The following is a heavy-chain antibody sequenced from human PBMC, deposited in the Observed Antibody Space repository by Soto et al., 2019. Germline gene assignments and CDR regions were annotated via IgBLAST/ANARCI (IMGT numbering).Heavy chain of an antibody. V-gene: IGHV1-18*01. CDR2: INTYNAKT. D-gene: IGHD4-4*01. Sequence: ASVKVSCKASGYTFTNYGFSWLRQAPGQGLEWMGWINTYNAKTDYPQRFQGRVTMTIDTSTTTTYMELRSLTSDDTAVYYCARDRLSLTTSLVFDYWGQRTLVTVSS. CDR1: GYTFTNYG. J-gene: IGHJ4*02. CDR3: ARDRLSLTTSLVFDY.